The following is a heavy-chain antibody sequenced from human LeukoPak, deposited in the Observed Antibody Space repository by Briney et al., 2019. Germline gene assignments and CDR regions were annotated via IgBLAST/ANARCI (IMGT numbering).Heavy chain of an antibody. CDR2: MNPNSGNT. CDR3: ARGGRGYSYGTFDY. Sequence: ASVKVSCKASGYTFTSYDINWVRQPTGQGLEWMGWMNPNSGNTGYAQKFQGRVNITRNTSISTAYMELSSLRSEDTAVYYCARGGRGYSYGTFDYWGQGTLVTVSS. J-gene: IGHJ4*02. D-gene: IGHD5-18*01. V-gene: IGHV1-8*03. CDR1: GYTFTSYD.